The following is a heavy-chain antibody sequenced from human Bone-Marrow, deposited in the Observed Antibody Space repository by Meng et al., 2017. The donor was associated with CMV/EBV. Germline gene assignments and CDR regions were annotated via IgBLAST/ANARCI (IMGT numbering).Heavy chain of an antibody. CDR2: TNPNTNRGDT. CDR3: ARVQFLETANDAFDM. CDR1: GYTFIGYY. Sequence: ASVKVSCKASGYTFIGYYMHWVRQVPGQGLEWMGWTNPNTNRGDTKYGQKFQGRVTMTSDTSLITAYMELSRLRSDDTAVYYCARVQFLETANDAFDMWGQGTMVTVSS. V-gene: IGHV1-2*02. J-gene: IGHJ3*02.